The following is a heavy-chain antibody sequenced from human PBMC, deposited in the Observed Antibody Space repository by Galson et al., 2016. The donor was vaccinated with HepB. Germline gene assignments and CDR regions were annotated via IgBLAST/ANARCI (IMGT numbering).Heavy chain of an antibody. V-gene: IGHV3-23*01. CDR1: GFTFSSYA. J-gene: IGHJ4*02. CDR2: ISGSGVST. Sequence: SLRLSCAASGFTFSSYAMSWVRQPPGKGLEWVSAISGSGVSTYYADSVEGRFTISRDTSKSTLSLQMNSLRAEDTAVYYCAKEARLWAHRPVYFDAWGQGTLVTVSS. D-gene: IGHD3-16*01. CDR3: AKEARLWAHRPVYFDA.